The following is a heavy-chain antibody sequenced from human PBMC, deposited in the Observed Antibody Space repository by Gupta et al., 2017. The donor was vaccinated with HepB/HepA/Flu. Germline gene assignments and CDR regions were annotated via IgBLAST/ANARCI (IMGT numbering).Heavy chain of an antibody. J-gene: IGHJ4*02. V-gene: IGHV3-72*01. Sequence: EVQLVESGGGLVQPGGSLRLSCAASGFTFSDHYMDWVRQAPGKGLEWVGRTRNKANSYTTEYAASVKGRFTISRDDSKNSLYLQMNSLKTEDTAVYYCARAFGDYFDYWGQGTLVTVSS. CDR1: GFTFSDHY. CDR2: TRNKANSYTT. D-gene: IGHD3-10*01. CDR3: ARAFGDYFDY.